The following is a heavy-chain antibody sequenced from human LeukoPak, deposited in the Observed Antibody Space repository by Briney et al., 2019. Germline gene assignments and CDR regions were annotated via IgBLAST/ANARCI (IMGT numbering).Heavy chain of an antibody. D-gene: IGHD6-6*01. J-gene: IGHJ5*02. CDR3: AKAKTVAGSSSSGGSDP. CDR2: ISWNSGSI. CDR1: GLTFDDYA. Sequence: GGSLRLSCAASGLTFDDYAMPWVRQAPGKGLEWVSGISWNSGSIGYADSVKGRFTISRDNAKNSLYLQMNSLRAEDTALYYCAKAKTVAGSSSSGGSDPWGQGTLVTVSS. V-gene: IGHV3-9*01.